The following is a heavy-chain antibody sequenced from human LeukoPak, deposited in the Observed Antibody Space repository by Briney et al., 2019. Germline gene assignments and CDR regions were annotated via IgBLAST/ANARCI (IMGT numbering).Heavy chain of an antibody. CDR2: INPNSGGT. Sequence: ASVKVSCKASGYTFTGYYMHWVRQAPGQGLEWMGWINPNSGGTNYAQKFQGRVTMTRDTSISTAYMELSRLRSDDTAVYYCAGGYCSGGSCHRRDWFDPWGQGTLVTVSS. J-gene: IGHJ5*02. D-gene: IGHD2-15*01. CDR1: GYTFTGYY. V-gene: IGHV1-2*02. CDR3: AGGYCSGGSCHRRDWFDP.